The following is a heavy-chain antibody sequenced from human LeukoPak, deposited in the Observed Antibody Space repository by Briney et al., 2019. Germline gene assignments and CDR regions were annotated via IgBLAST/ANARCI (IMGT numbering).Heavy chain of an antibody. CDR2: ISYDGSNK. J-gene: IGHJ4*02. D-gene: IGHD5-18*01. CDR1: GFTFSSYG. CDR3: AKGANTAMVSSYFDY. Sequence: GGSLRLSCAASGFTFSSYGMHWVRQAPGKGLEWVAVISYDGSNKYYADSVKGRFTISRDNSKNTLYLQMNSLRAEDTAVYYCAKGANTAMVSSYFDYWGQGTLVTVSS. V-gene: IGHV3-30*18.